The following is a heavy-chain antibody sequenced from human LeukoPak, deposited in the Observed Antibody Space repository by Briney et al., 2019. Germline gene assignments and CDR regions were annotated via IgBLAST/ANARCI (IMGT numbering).Heavy chain of an antibody. D-gene: IGHD3-16*01. CDR1: GFTFGDYA. CDR2: IRSNFYGGTT. Sequence: GGSLRLSCTASGFTFGDYAMSWVRQAPGKGLEWVGFIRSNFYGGTTDYAASVKGRFTISRDGSKSIAYLQMNSLKTEDTAVYYCTRGGGGDPVDCWGQGALVTVSS. J-gene: IGHJ4*02. CDR3: TRGGGGDPVDC. V-gene: IGHV3-49*04.